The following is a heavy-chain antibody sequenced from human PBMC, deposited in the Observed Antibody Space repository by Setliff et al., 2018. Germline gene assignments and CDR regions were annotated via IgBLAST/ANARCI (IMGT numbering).Heavy chain of an antibody. D-gene: IGHD1-26*01. V-gene: IGHV4-38-2*02. J-gene: IGHJ4*02. CDR3: ARAQWELLRFEY. CDR1: GYSISSGYY. CDR2: FHQSSTN. Sequence: PSETLSLTCTVSGYSISSGYYWGWVRQPPGKGLEWIASFHQSSTNYYNPSLKSRVSISVDTARNQISLTLKSLTAADTAVYYCARAQWELLRFEYWGQGTLVTVSS.